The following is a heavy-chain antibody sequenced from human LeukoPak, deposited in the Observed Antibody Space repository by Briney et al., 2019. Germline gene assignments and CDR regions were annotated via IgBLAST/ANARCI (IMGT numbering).Heavy chain of an antibody. V-gene: IGHV4-59*08. CDR1: GGSISSYY. Sequence: SETLSLTCTVSGGSISSYYWSWIRQPPGKGLEWIGYIYYSGSTNYNPPLQSRVTISVDTSTNQFPLKLSSVTAADTAVYYCARQGYSSSWYFDCWGQGTLVTVSS. CDR2: IYYSGST. CDR3: ARQGYSSSWYFDC. J-gene: IGHJ4*02. D-gene: IGHD6-13*01.